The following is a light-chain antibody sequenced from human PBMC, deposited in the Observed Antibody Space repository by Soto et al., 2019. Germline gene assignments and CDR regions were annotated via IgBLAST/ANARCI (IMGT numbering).Light chain of an antibody. CDR2: SAS. J-gene: IGKJ4*01. CDR3: LQESNYPLT. V-gene: IGKV1-6*01. Sequence: IQMTQSPSSLSASVGDRVTITCRASQCVRDDVGWYQQKPGKAPKLLIYSASTLQSGVPSRFSGSGSGTDFTLTISGLHPEDVATYYCLQESNYPLTFGGGTKVEIK. CDR1: QCVRDD.